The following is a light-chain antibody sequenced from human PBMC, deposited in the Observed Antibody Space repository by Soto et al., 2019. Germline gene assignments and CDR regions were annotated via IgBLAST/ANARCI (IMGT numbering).Light chain of an antibody. J-gene: IGLJ1*01. V-gene: IGLV2-23*02. CDR3: CSYAGSSTYV. CDR1: SSDVGTYNL. Sequence: ALTQPASVSGSPGQSITISCTGTSSDVGTYNLVSWYQQHPGKAPQLMLFEVSKRPSGFSNRFSGSKSGNTASLTISGLQAEDEADYYCCSYAGSSTYVFGTGTKVTVL. CDR2: EVS.